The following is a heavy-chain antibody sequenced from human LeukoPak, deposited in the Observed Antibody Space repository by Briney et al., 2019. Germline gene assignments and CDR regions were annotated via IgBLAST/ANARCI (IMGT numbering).Heavy chain of an antibody. Sequence: ASVKVSCKASGFTFTNHALQWVRQAPGQRLDWMGWINGGSGNTKYSPEFQGRVTITRDTSASTAYMELSSLRSEDTAVYYCANPRYDSSGYYYVDWGQGTLVTVSS. CDR3: ANPRYDSSGYYYVD. CDR2: INGGSGNT. J-gene: IGHJ4*02. V-gene: IGHV1-3*01. CDR1: GFTFTNHA. D-gene: IGHD3-22*01.